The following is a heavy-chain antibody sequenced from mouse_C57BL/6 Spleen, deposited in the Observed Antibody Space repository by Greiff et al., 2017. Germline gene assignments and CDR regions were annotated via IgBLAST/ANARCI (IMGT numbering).Heavy chain of an antibody. D-gene: IGHD1-1*01. CDR3: TALCSHWYFDV. CDR1: GFNIKDYY. J-gene: IGHJ1*03. Sequence: VQLQQSGAELVRPGASVKLSCTASGFNIKDYYMHWVKQRPEQGLEWIGRIDPEDGDTEYAAKFQGKATLTADTSSNTAYLQLSSLTSEDTAVYYCTALCSHWYFDVWGTGTTVTVSS. V-gene: IGHV14-1*01. CDR2: IDPEDGDT.